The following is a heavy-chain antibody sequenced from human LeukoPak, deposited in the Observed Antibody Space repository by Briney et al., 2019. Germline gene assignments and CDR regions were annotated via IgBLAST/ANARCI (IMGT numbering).Heavy chain of an antibody. J-gene: IGHJ4*02. D-gene: IGHD3-3*01. CDR1: GFNVSSNY. V-gene: IGHV3-53*01. Sequence: GGSLRLSCAASGFNVSSNYMSWVRQAPGQGLEWVSVIYAGGSTYYADSVKGRFTISRDNSKNTLYLQMNSLRAEDTAVYYCARDWSHRCFDYWGQGTLVTVSS. CDR2: IYAGGST. CDR3: ARDWSHRCFDY.